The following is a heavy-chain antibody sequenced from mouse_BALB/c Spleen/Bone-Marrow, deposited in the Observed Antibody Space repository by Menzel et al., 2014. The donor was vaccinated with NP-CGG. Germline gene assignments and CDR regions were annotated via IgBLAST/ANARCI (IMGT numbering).Heavy chain of an antibody. V-gene: IGHV14-3*02. J-gene: IGHJ1*01. CDR1: GFNIKDTY. Sequence: VQLKQSGAELVKPGASVKLSCTASGFNIKDTYMHWVKQRPEQGLEWIGRIDPANGNTKYDPKFQGKATITADTSSNTAYLQLSSLTSEDTGVYYCAREGTTASWYFDFWGAGTTVTVSS. CDR2: IDPANGNT. CDR3: AREGTTASWYFDF. D-gene: IGHD1-2*01.